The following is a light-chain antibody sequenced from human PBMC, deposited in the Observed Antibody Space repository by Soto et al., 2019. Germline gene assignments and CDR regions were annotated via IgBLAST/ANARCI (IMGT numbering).Light chain of an antibody. CDR3: QQSYSTPYT. J-gene: IGKJ2*01. V-gene: IGKV1-39*01. CDR2: AAS. Sequence: DIQMTQSPSSLSASVGDRVTITCRASQSISSYLNWYQQKPGNAPKLLIYAASSLQSGVPSRFSGSGYGTDFTLTISSLQPEDFATYYCQQSYSTPYTFGQGTKLELK. CDR1: QSISSY.